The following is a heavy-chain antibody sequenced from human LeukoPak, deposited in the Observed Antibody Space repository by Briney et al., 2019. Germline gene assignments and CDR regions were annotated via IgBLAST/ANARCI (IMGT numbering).Heavy chain of an antibody. J-gene: IGHJ4*02. V-gene: IGHV1-69*04. CDR3: ARDAHPYSSSVDY. CDR1: GYTLTSYG. CDR2: IIPILGIA. D-gene: IGHD6-13*01. Sequence: SVKVSCEASGYTLTSYGINWMRQAPGQGLEWMGRIIPILGIANYAQKFQGRVTITADKSTSTAYMELSSLRSEDTAVYYCARDAHPYSSSVDYWGQGTLVTVSS.